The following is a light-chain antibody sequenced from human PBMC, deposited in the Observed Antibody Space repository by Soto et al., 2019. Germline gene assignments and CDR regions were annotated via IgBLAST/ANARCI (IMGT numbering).Light chain of an antibody. V-gene: IGKV1-5*03. CDR2: KAS. Sequence: DIQMTQSPSTLSASVGDRVTITCRASESIDSWLAWHQQKPGRAPKLLISKASSLESGVPSRFSGSGSGTEFTLTISSLQPDDFATYYCQQYNSYPLTFGGGTRLEIK. J-gene: IGKJ5*01. CDR3: QQYNSYPLT. CDR1: ESIDSW.